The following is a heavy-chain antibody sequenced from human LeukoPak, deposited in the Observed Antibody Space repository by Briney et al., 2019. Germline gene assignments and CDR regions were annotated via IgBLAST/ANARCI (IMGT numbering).Heavy chain of an antibody. CDR3: AREKDTAMGKGAFDY. CDR2: FDPEDGET. Sequence: GASVKVSCKVSGYTLTELSMHWVRQAPGKGLEWMGGFDPEDGETIYAQKFQGRVTMTRDTSTSTVYMELSSLRSEDTAVYYCAREKDTAMGKGAFDYWGQGTLVTVSS. V-gene: IGHV1-24*01. CDR1: GYTLTELS. D-gene: IGHD5-18*01. J-gene: IGHJ4*02.